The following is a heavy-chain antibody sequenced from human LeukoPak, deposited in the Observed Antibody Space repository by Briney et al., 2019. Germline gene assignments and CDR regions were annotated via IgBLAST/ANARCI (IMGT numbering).Heavy chain of an antibody. CDR2: IYYSGST. Sequence: SETLSLTCTVSGGPISSYYWSWIRQPPGKGLEWIGYIYYSGSTNYNPSLKSRVTISVDTSKNQFSLKVNSVTAADTAIYYCARRGGSGRSFDYWGQGTLVTVSS. CDR3: ARRGGSGRSFDY. V-gene: IGHV4-59*01. D-gene: IGHD3-10*01. J-gene: IGHJ4*02. CDR1: GGPISSYY.